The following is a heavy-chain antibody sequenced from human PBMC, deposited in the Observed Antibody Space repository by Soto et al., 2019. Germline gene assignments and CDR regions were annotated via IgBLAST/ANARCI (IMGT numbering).Heavy chain of an antibody. Sequence: EVQLVESGGTLVQPGRSLRLSCATSGFMFADYAMHWVRQAPGKGLEWVSGISWNSKSKDYADAVRGRFTISRDNAKKSLYLQMNTLRAEDTALYDCAKDIASSGRAYYAMDVWGQGTTVTVSS. D-gene: IGHD3-22*01. CDR3: AKDIASSGRAYYAMDV. CDR1: GFMFADYA. V-gene: IGHV3-9*01. CDR2: ISWNSKSK. J-gene: IGHJ6*01.